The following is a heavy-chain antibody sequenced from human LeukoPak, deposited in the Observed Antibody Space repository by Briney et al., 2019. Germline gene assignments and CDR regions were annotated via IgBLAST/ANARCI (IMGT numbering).Heavy chain of an antibody. V-gene: IGHV4-39*01. CDR2: IYYSGST. CDR3: ARAVAGIFDY. J-gene: IGHJ4*02. D-gene: IGHD6-19*01. Sequence: PSETLSLTCTVSGGSISSSSYYWGWVRQPPGKGLEWIGTIYYSGSTYYNPSLKSRVTISVDTSKNQFSLKLSSVTAADTAVYYCARAVAGIFDYWGQGTLVTLSS. CDR1: GGSISSSSYY.